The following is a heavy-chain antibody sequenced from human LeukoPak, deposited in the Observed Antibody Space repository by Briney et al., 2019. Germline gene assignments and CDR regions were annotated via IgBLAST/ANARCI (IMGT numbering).Heavy chain of an antibody. V-gene: IGHV3-13*01. CDR3: GKGSKLVVITRDHYMAV. Sequence: GGSLRLSCAASGFTFSRYDIHWVRQVTGKRLEWVSTIGNAGDTYYSDFVKGRFTISRENSKNTPDLQMNHLRAGDTAGYYLGKGSKLVVITRDHYMAVWGKGTTVTISS. J-gene: IGHJ6*03. CDR2: IGNAGDT. D-gene: IGHD3-22*01. CDR1: GFTFSRYD.